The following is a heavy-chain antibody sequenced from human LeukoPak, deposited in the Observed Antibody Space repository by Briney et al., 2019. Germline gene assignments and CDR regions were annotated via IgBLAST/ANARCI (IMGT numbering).Heavy chain of an antibody. CDR1: GFTFSNFW. J-gene: IGHJ4*02. D-gene: IGHD1-1*01. V-gene: IGHV3-69-1*01. Sequence: GGSLRLSCAASGFTFSNFWMHWVRQAPGKGLEWVSSISGSNIFYADSVKGRFTVSRDNAKDSLYLQMNSLRAEDTAVYYCARALTTLTYEGYWGQGTLVTVSS. CDR3: ARALTTLTYEGY. CDR2: ISGSNI.